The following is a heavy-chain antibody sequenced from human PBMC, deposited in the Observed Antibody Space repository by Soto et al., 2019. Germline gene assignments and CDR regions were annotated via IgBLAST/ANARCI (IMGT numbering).Heavy chain of an antibody. CDR1: EGSISSGGYY. V-gene: IGHV4-31*03. CDR2: IYYSGST. Sequence: SLTCTVSEGSISSGGYYWSWIRQHPGKCLEWIGYIYYSGSTYFNPSLKSRVTISVDTSKNQFSLKLSSVTAADTAVYYCARDADIVVVPAAENYGMDVWGQGTTVTVSS. J-gene: IGHJ6*02. CDR3: ARDADIVVVPAAENYGMDV. D-gene: IGHD2-2*01.